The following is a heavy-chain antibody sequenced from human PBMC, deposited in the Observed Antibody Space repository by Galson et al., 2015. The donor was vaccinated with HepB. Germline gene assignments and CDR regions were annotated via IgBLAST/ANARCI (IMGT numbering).Heavy chain of an antibody. CDR3: ARSRIQLWYGAFFGY. D-gene: IGHD5-18*01. Sequence: SLRLSCAASGFTFSSYAMHWVRQAPGKGLEWVAVISYDGSNKYYADSVKGRFTISRDNSKNTLYLQMNSLRAEDTAVYYCARSRIQLWYGAFFGYWGQGTLVTVSS. CDR2: ISYDGSNK. J-gene: IGHJ4*02. CDR1: GFTFSSYA. V-gene: IGHV3-30-3*01.